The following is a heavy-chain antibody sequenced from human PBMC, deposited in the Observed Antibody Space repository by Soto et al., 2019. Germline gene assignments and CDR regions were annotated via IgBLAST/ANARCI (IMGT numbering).Heavy chain of an antibody. CDR1: GFTFSSYG. CDR3: AKTGTQQLQSNWFDP. J-gene: IGHJ5*02. Sequence: RLSCAASGFTFSSYGTHLVSQAPFTGLEWVAVISYDGSNKYYADTVKGRFTISRDNSKNTLYLQMNSLRAEDTAVYYRAKTGTQQLQSNWFDPWGQGTLVTVSS. D-gene: IGHD6-13*01. CDR2: ISYDGSNK. V-gene: IGHV3-30*18.